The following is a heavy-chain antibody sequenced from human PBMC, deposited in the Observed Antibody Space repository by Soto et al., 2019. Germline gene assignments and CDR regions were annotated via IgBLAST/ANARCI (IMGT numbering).Heavy chain of an antibody. Sequence: EVQLVESGGGLVQPGGSLRLSCAASGFTVSSNYMSWVRQAPGKGLEWVSVIYSGGSTYYADSVKGRFTISRHNSKNTLYRQMNSLRAEDTAVYYCARTNSPPMVRGGMGWFDPWGQGTLVTVSS. CDR1: GFTVSSNY. D-gene: IGHD3-10*01. CDR2: IYSGGST. V-gene: IGHV3-53*04. J-gene: IGHJ5*02. CDR3: ARTNSPPMVRGGMGWFDP.